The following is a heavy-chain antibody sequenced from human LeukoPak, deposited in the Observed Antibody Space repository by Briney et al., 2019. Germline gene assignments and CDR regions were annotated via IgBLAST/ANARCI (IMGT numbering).Heavy chain of an antibody. CDR3: ARDGSGTFHWFDP. Sequence: SETLSLTCAVSGYFISNSAYYWGWVRQPPGKGLEWSGTIHHSGTTFYNPSLKSRVTISVDTSKNQFSLKLNSVTDADSAVYFCARDGSGTFHWFDPWGQGTLVTVSS. CDR2: IHHSGTT. D-gene: IGHD2-2*01. V-gene: IGHV4-38-2*02. J-gene: IGHJ5*02. CDR1: GYFISNSAYY.